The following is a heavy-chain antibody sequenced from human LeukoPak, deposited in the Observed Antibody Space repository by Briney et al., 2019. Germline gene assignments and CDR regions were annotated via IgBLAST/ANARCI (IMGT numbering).Heavy chain of an antibody. J-gene: IGHJ5*02. CDR3: AREPSGTFFNWFDP. Sequence: SETLSLTCAAHGGSFSGYYWSWIRQPPGKGLKWIGEINHSGSTNYNPSLKSRVTISVDTSKNQFSLKLRSVTAADTAMYYCAREPSGTFFNWFDPWGQGTLVTVSS. CDR2: INHSGST. D-gene: IGHD1-26*01. V-gene: IGHV4-34*01. CDR1: GGSFSGYY.